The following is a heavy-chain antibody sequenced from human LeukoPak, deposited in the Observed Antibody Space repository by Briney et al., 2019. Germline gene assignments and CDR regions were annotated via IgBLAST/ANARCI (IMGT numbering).Heavy chain of an antibody. D-gene: IGHD3-10*01. CDR2: ISSSSDFI. CDR1: GFTFSSYS. V-gene: IGHV3-21*01. J-gene: IGHJ6*02. CDR3: ARRWLGDPYGMDV. Sequence: GGSLRLSCAASGFTFSSYSLTWVRQAPGRGLEWVSSISSSSDFINYADSVKGRFTISRDNAKNSLYLQMNSLRAEDTAVYFCARRWLGDPYGMDVWGQGTTVTVSS.